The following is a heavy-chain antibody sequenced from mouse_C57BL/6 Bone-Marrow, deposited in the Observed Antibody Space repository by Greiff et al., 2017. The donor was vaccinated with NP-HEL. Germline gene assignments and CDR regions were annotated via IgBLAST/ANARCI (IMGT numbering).Heavy chain of an antibody. V-gene: IGHV1-82*01. CDR2: IYPGDGDT. CDR3: AHMGLRRARYFDV. D-gene: IGHD2-4*01. CDR1: GYAFSSSW. J-gene: IGHJ1*03. Sequence: VQLQQSGPELVKPGASVKISCKASGYAFSSSWMHWVKQRPGKGLEWIGRIYPGDGDTNYNGTFKGKATLTADKSSSTAYMQLSSLTSEDSAVDFCAHMGLRRARYFDVWGTGTTVTVSS.